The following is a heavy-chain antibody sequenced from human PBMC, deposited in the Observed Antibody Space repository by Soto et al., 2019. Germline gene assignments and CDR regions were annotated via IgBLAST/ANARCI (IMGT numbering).Heavy chain of an antibody. D-gene: IGHD3-10*01. J-gene: IGHJ6*03. Sequence: ELQLVESGGGLVQPGGSLRLSCAASGFTFSSYWMHWVRQVPGKGLVWVSRLYIDGSRTSYADSVKGRFTISRDNAKNTLYLQMNSLRADDTAVYYCARGAGGYYYMDVWGKGTTVTVSS. CDR3: ARGAGGYYYMDV. CDR1: GFTFSSYW. V-gene: IGHV3-74*01. CDR2: LYIDGSRT.